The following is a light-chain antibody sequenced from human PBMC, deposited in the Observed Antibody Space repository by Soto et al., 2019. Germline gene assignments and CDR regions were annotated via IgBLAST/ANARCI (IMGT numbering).Light chain of an antibody. CDR1: QSIKNNF. V-gene: IGKV3-20*01. CDR3: QQYGTSLT. Sequence: IVLTQSPGALSLSPGEGATLSGRASQSIKNNFLAWYQQRPGQSPRLLVHSASIRASGISDRFTGTASGTDFTLTISRLESDDFGVYYCQQYGTSLTFGGGTRVE. CDR2: SAS. J-gene: IGKJ4*01.